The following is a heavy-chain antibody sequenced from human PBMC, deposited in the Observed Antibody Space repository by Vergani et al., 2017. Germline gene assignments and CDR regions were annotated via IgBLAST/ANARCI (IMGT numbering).Heavy chain of an antibody. V-gene: IGHV3-66*02. J-gene: IGHJ5*02. D-gene: IGHD3-10*01. CDR3: AGVNYYGSGTYVDP. CDR2: IYSGDET. Sequence: ELQLVESGGGLVQPGGSLRLSCAASGSTVSGNYMTWVRQAPGKGLEWVSHIYSGDETYYADSVKGRVTITRDNSKNTLHLQINNLRVEDTAVDYYAGVNYYGSGTYVDPWWGGGLLTSAS. CDR1: GSTVSGNY.